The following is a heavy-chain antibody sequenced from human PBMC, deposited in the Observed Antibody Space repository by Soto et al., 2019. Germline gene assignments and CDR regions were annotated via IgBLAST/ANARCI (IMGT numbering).Heavy chain of an antibody. CDR2: IYYSGST. V-gene: IGHV4-31*03. D-gene: IGHD3-22*01. Sequence: SETLSLTCTVSGGSISSGGYYWSWIRQHPGKGLEWIGYIYYSGSTYYNPSLKSRVTISVDTSKNQFSLKLSYVTAADTAVYYCARGAAPDYYDSSGYYFPWGQGTLVTVSS. CDR3: ARGAAPDYYDSSGYYFP. J-gene: IGHJ5*02. CDR1: GGSISSGGYY.